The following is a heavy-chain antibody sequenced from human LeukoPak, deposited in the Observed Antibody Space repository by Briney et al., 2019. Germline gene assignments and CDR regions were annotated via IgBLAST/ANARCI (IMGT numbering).Heavy chain of an antibody. CDR2: INHSGST. CDR1: GGSFSGYY. D-gene: IGHD3-10*01. CDR3: ARHPFVYGSGRGFDP. Sequence: SETLPLTCAVYGGSFSGYYWSWIRQPPGKRLEWIGEINHSGSTNYNPSLKSRVTISVDTSKNQFSLKLSSVTAADTAVYYCARHPFVYGSGRGFDPWGQGTLVTVSS. J-gene: IGHJ5*02. V-gene: IGHV4-34*01.